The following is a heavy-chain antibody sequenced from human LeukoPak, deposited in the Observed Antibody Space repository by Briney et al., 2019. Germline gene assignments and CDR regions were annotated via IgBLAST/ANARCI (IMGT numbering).Heavy chain of an antibody. CDR1: GFTFSSYW. CDR3: AKDRFVGYSNYYRWFDP. CDR2: INSDGSST. Sequence: GGSLRLSCAASGFTFSSYWMHWVRQAPGKGLVWVSRINSDGSSTSYADSVKGRFTISRDNSKNTLYLQMNSLRAEDTAVYYCAKDRFVGYSNYYRWFDPWGQGTLVTVSS. D-gene: IGHD4-11*01. V-gene: IGHV3-74*01. J-gene: IGHJ5*02.